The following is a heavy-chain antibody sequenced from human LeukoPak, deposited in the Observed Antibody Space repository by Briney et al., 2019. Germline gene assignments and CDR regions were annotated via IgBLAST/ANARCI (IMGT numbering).Heavy chain of an antibody. D-gene: IGHD5-18*01. Sequence: PGGSLRLSCAASGFTFSNTWMNWVRQAPGKGLVWVSRIKSDGSTATYADSVKGRFTISRDNAKNTLYLQMNSLRAEDTAVYYCARVVDTHFDYWGQGTLVTVSS. CDR3: ARVVDTHFDY. CDR1: GFTFSNTW. CDR2: IKSDGSTA. V-gene: IGHV3-74*01. J-gene: IGHJ4*02.